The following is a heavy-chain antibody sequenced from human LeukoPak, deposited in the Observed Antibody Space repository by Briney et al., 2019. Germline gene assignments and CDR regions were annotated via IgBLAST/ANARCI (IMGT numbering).Heavy chain of an antibody. V-gene: IGHV3-23*01. CDR1: GFTFSDCA. CDR3: AKGGGSWTWGYYYDSSGYSPFDY. CDR2: IGSDDNK. Sequence: HPGGSLRLSCAASGFTFSDCAMTWVRQAPGKALEWVSSIGSDDNKHYSESAKGRFAISRDNSKNTLFLQMNSLRAEDTAVYYCAKGGGSWTWGYYYDSSGYSPFDYWGQGTLVTVSS. J-gene: IGHJ4*02. D-gene: IGHD3-22*01.